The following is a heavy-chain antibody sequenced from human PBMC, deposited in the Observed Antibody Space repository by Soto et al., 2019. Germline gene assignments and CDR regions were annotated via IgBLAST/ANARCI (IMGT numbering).Heavy chain of an antibody. CDR1: GGSISSGDYC. CDR2: IYYSGST. Sequence: SETLSLTCTVSGGSISSGDYCWSWIRQPPGKGLEWIGYIYYSGSTYYNPSLKSRVTISVDTSKNQFSLKLSSVTAADTAVYYCARDRREYYGSGSYYPLLYYYYYGMDVWGQGTTVTVSS. V-gene: IGHV4-30-4*01. CDR3: ARDRREYYGSGSYYPLLYYYYYGMDV. D-gene: IGHD3-10*01. J-gene: IGHJ6*02.